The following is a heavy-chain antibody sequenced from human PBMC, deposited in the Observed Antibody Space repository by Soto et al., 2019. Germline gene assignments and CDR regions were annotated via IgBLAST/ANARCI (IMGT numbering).Heavy chain of an antibody. CDR2: IYYSGST. V-gene: IGHV4-39*01. CDR3: ASPNWNYPQGEWFDY. CDR1: GGSISSSSYY. Sequence: ASETLSLTCTVSGGSISSSSYYWGWIRQPPGKGLEWIGSIYYSGSTYYNPSLKSRVTISVDTSKNQFSLKLSSVTAADTAVYYCASPNWNYPQGEWFDYWGQGTLVTVSS. D-gene: IGHD1-7*01. J-gene: IGHJ4*02.